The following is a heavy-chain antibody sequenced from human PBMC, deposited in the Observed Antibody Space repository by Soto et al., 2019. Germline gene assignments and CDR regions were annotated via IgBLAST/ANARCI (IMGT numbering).Heavy chain of an antibody. Sequence: QVQLVQSGAEVKKPGSSVKVSCKASGGTFSSYAISWVRQAPGQGLEWMGGIIPIFGTANYAQKFQGRVTITADESTSTAYMELSSLRSEDTAVYYCARLRYSSSSWDHYYGMDVWGQGTTVTVSS. V-gene: IGHV1-69*01. CDR1: GGTFSSYA. CDR3: ARLRYSSSSWDHYYGMDV. J-gene: IGHJ6*02. D-gene: IGHD6-6*01. CDR2: IIPIFGTA.